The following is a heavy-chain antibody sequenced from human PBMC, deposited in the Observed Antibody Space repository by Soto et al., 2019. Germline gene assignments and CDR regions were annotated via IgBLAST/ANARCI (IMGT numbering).Heavy chain of an antibody. CDR3: ARGYCSGGSCYSGFDY. V-gene: IGHV3-13*01. D-gene: IGHD2-15*01. CDR1: GFTFSSYD. Sequence: GGSLRLSCAASGFTFSSYDMHWVRQAPGKGLEWVSAIGTAGDTYYPGSVKGRFTISRENAKNSLYLQMNSLRAGDTAVYYCARGYCSGGSCYSGFDYWGQGTLVTVSS. J-gene: IGHJ4*02. CDR2: IGTAGDT.